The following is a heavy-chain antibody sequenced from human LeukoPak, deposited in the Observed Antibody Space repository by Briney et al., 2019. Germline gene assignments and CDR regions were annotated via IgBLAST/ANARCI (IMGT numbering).Heavy chain of an antibody. CDR3: ARGRGKLDY. CDR2: IVVGTGKT. J-gene: IGHJ4*02. Sequence: ASVKVSCKASGFTNSNSSVQWVRQARGQRPEWIGWIVVGTGKTNYAQRLQERVTISRDMSTGTVDMELSSLRSEDTAVYYCARGRGKLDYWGQGTLVTVSS. CDR1: GFTNSNSS. D-gene: IGHD1-26*01. V-gene: IGHV1-58*01.